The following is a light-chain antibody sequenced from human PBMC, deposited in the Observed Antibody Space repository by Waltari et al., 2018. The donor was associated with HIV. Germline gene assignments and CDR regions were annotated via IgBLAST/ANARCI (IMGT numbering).Light chain of an antibody. CDR2: WAS. CDR3: QQYYSTPRT. Sequence: DIVMTQSPDSLAVSLGERATINCKSSQSVLYSSNNKKDVAWYQQKPGQPPKLLIYWASTRESGVPDRFSGSGSGTDFTLTISSLQAEDVAVYYCQQYYSTPRTFGQGTKVEIK. J-gene: IGKJ1*01. V-gene: IGKV4-1*01. CDR1: QSVLYSSNNKKD.